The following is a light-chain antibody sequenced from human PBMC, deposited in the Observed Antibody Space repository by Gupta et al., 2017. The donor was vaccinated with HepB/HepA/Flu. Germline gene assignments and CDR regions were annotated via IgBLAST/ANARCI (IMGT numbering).Light chain of an antibody. CDR3: QQYGSSPWT. V-gene: IGKV3-20*01. CDR1: QSVSSSY. Sequence: EIVLTQSPGTLSLSPGERATLSCRASQSVSSSYLAWYQQRPGQAPRLLIYGASSRATGSSDRFSGSGSGTDFTLTISRLEPEDFGVYYCQQYGSSPWTFGQGTKVESK. CDR2: GAS. J-gene: IGKJ1*01.